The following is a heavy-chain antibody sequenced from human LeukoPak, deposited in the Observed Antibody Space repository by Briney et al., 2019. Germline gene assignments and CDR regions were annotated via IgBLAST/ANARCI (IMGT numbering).Heavy chain of an antibody. CDR2: ISAYNGNT. CDR1: GYTFTSYG. J-gene: IGHJ5*02. V-gene: IGHV1-18*01. Sequence: GASVKVSCKASGYTFTSYGISWVRQAPGQGLEWMGWISAYNGNTNYAQKLQGRVTMTTDTSTSTAYMELRSLRSEDTAVYYCATVHYDILTGSAGFDPWGQGTLVTVSS. D-gene: IGHD3-9*01. CDR3: ATVHYDILTGSAGFDP.